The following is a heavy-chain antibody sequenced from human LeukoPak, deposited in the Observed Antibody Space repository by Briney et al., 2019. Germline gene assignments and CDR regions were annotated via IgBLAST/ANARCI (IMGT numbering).Heavy chain of an antibody. Sequence: GGSLRLSCEAPGITLSTYWMTWVRQAPGKGLEWVANINQDGSARHYVDSVKGRFTISRDNAKNSLFLQMNSLRAEDTAVYYCARSANIFGATCNYWGQGTLVTVSS. CDR1: GITLSTYW. CDR2: INQDGSAR. V-gene: IGHV3-7*04. CDR3: ARSANIFGATCNY. D-gene: IGHD3-3*01. J-gene: IGHJ4*02.